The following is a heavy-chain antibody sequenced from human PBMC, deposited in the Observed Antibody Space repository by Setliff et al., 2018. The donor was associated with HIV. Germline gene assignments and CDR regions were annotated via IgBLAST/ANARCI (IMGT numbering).Heavy chain of an antibody. Sequence: GGSLRLSCAASGFTFNAYAMHWVRQPPGKGLEWVSGIRWDIGTKQYAASVRGRFTISRDNAKNSLYLEMNSLRPEDSAFYYCVKGKRSDSTSGWGYYLDAWGKGTTVTISS. CDR1: GFTFNAYA. J-gene: IGHJ6*03. CDR2: IRWDIGTK. CDR3: VKGKRSDSTSGWGYYLDA. D-gene: IGHD6-19*01. V-gene: IGHV3-9*01.